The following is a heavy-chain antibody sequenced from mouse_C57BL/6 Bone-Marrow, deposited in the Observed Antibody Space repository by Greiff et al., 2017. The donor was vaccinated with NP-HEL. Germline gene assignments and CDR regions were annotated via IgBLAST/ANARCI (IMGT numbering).Heavy chain of an antibody. V-gene: IGHV1-69*01. CDR1: GYTFTSYW. CDR2: IDPSDSYT. Sequence: VKLQQPGAELVMPGASVKLSCKASGYTFTSYWMHWVKQRPGQGLEWIGEIDPSDSYTNYNQKFKGKSTLTVDKSSSTAYMQLSSLTSEDSAVYYCARGGNGGGYFDVWGTGTTVTVSS. CDR3: ARGGNGGGYFDV. D-gene: IGHD1-1*01. J-gene: IGHJ1*03.